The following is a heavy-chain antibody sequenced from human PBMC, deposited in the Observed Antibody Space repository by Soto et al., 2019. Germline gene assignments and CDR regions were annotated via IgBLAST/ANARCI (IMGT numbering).Heavy chain of an antibody. J-gene: IGHJ4*02. CDR2: IDPDGRVG. CDR1: GLRFSTYW. Sequence: EGQLVGSGGGLVQPGGSLRLSCVASGLRFSTYWMNWVRQPPGMGLEWVANIDPDGRVGTYVDSVKGRFTTSRDNAMNSVYLQMNSLRADDTAMYFCAGWGEHDANVWGQGILVTVSA. D-gene: IGHD7-27*01. CDR3: AGWGEHDANV. V-gene: IGHV3-7*03.